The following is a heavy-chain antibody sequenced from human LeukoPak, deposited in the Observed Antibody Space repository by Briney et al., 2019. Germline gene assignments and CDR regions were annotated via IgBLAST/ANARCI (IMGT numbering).Heavy chain of an antibody. Sequence: GGSLRLSCEVSGITVSTNFMSWVRQAPGEGLEGVTVIHIGGNTYYADSVKGRFTISRDNSKNTLYLQMNSLRAEDTAVYYCVRGHYVGSAYWGQGTLVTVSS. V-gene: IGHV3-53*01. CDR1: GITVSTNF. CDR2: IHIGGNT. J-gene: IGHJ4*02. CDR3: VRGHYVGSAY. D-gene: IGHD3-10*02.